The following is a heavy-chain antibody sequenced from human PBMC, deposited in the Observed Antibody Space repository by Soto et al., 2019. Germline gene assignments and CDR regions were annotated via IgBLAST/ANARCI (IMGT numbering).Heavy chain of an antibody. CDR1: GFTFSTDS. CDR3: ARFFGSGFDY. CDR2: ISTSGATR. Sequence: EVQLVESGGGLVQPGGSLRLSCVASGFTFSTDSMNWVRKAPGKGLEWVAHISTSGATRYYADSVMGRFTISRDNAKTSLYLQMDSLRNEDTAVYYCARFFGSGFDYWGQGTLVTVSS. V-gene: IGHV3-48*02. J-gene: IGHJ4*02. D-gene: IGHD6-19*01.